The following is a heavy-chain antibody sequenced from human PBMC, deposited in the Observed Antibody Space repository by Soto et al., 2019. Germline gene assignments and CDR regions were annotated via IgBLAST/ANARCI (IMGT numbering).Heavy chain of an antibody. CDR2: IYHSGST. V-gene: IGHV4-30-4*01. Sequence: SETLSLTCTVSGGSVSSTDYYWSWIRQAPGRGLEWIGHIYHSGSTYYKSSLRSRVTISIDTSKNQFSLNLNSVTAADSGVYFCARDRGGNWMYKWVDPWGQGPQVSVS. CDR1: GGSVSSTDYY. J-gene: IGHJ5*02. CDR3: ARDRGGNWMYKWVDP. D-gene: IGHD1-1*01.